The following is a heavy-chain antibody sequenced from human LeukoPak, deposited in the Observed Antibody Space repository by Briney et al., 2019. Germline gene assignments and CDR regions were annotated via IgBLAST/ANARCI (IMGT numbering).Heavy chain of an antibody. V-gene: IGHV3-33*06. CDR1: GFTFSSYG. CDR3: AKDPGESGTDFVVYYYMDV. J-gene: IGHJ6*03. Sequence: PGRSLRLSCAASGFTFSSYGMHWVRQAPGKGLEWVAVIWYDGSNKYYADSVKGRFTISRDNSKNTLYLQMNSLGAEDTAVYYCAKDPGESGTDFVVYYYMDVWGKGTTVTVSS. CDR2: IWYDGSNK. D-gene: IGHD1-26*01.